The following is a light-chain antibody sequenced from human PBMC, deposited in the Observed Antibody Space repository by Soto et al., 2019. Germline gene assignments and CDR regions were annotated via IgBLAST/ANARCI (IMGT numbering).Light chain of an antibody. CDR1: QSLVYSDGNTY. V-gene: IGKV2-30*01. J-gene: IGKJ2*01. CDR2: KVS. CDR3: RQTTPWPLT. Sequence: DVVMTQSPLSLPVTLGQPASISCRSSQSLVYSDGNTYLNWFQQRPGQFPRRLIYKVSDRDSGVQDRFSGSGSGTDCALKISMLQPEDVGVYYCRQTTPWPLTFGQGTRLEIK.